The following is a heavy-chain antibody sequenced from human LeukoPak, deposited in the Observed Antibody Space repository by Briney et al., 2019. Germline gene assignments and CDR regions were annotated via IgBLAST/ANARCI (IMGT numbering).Heavy chain of an antibody. Sequence: GESLKISCKGSGYSFTSYWIGWVRQMPGKGLEWIGIIYPGDSDTRSSPSFQGQVTISADKYISTAYLQWSSLKASDTAMYYCARHWRYSGSRAWDYWGQGTLVTVSS. J-gene: IGHJ4*02. CDR1: GYSFTSYW. V-gene: IGHV5-51*01. CDR3: ARHWRYSGSRAWDY. D-gene: IGHD1-26*01. CDR2: IYPGDSDT.